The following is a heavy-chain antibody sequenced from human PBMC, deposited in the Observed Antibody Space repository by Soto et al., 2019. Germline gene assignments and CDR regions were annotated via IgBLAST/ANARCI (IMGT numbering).Heavy chain of an antibody. V-gene: IGHV1-18*01. Sequence: ASVKVSCKASGYTFTSYGISWVRQAPGQGLEWMGWISAYNGNTNYAQKLQGRVTMTTDTSTSTAYMELSSLRSDDTAVYYWAREVEWLLSQGAFDIWGQGTMVTVSS. J-gene: IGHJ3*02. CDR1: GYTFTSYG. CDR2: ISAYNGNT. CDR3: AREVEWLLSQGAFDI. D-gene: IGHD3-3*01.